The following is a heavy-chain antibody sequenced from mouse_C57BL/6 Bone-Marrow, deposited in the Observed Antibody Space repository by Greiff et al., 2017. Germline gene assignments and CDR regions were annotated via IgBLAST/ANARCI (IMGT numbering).Heavy chain of an antibody. CDR1: GFSLTSYA. V-gene: IGHV2-9-1*01. Sequence: VQLQESGPGLVAPSQCLSITCTVSGFSLTSYAISWVRQPPGKGLEWLGVICTGGGTNYNSALISRLSISKDNSRSQVFLKMNSLQADDTARYCCASHSNYYYAMDYWGQGTSVTVSS. D-gene: IGHD2-5*01. CDR3: ASHSNYYYAMDY. CDR2: ICTGGGT. J-gene: IGHJ4*01.